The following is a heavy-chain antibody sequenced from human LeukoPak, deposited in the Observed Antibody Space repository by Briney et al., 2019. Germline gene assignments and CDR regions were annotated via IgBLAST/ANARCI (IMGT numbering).Heavy chain of an antibody. Sequence: GGSLRLSCAASGFIFSQYSMNWVRQAPGKGLEWVSHIRSSSETFYADSVKGRFTISRDNARNSLYLQMNNLRGEDTTIYYCARDAGNRGYGCDLWGQGTLVTVSS. V-gene: IGHV3-48*01. J-gene: IGHJ5*02. CDR3: ARDAGNRGYGCDL. D-gene: IGHD5-12*01. CDR1: GFIFSQYS. CDR2: IRSSSET.